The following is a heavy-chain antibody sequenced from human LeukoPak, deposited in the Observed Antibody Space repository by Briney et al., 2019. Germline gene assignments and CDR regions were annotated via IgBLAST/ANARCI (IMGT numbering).Heavy chain of an antibody. CDR1: GFTFSSYG. CDR2: ISYDGSNK. J-gene: IGHJ4*02. Sequence: GGSLRLSCAASGFTFSSYGMHWVRQAPGKGLEWVAVISYDGSNKYYADAVKGRFTISRDNSKNTLYLQMNSLRAEDTAVYYCAKDKEYYGWGSYHDYWGQGTLVTVSS. D-gene: IGHD3-10*01. V-gene: IGHV3-30*18. CDR3: AKDKEYYGWGSYHDY.